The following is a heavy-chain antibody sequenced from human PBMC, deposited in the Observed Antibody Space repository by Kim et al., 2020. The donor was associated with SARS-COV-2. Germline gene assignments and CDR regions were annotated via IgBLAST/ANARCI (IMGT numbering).Heavy chain of an antibody. CDR3: ARGWAVVVPSPILGIGPHYDYYAMDV. D-gene: IGHD2-15*01. Sequence: SETLSLTCAVYVGSLSGYHWTWVRQPPGKGLEWSGEINHSGATNYNPSLSSRVAISIDTSKNQFSLKLNSVTAADTSVYFCARGWAVVVPSPILGIGPHYDYYAMDVWGRGTTVTVSS. J-gene: IGHJ6*02. CDR1: VGSLSGYH. CDR2: INHSGAT. V-gene: IGHV4-34*01.